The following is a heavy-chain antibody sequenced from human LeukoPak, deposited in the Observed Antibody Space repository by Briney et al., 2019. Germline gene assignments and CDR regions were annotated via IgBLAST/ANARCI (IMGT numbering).Heavy chain of an antibody. CDR1: GYSFTNYW. CDR3: ARQGIVVADSFDP. V-gene: IGHV5-10-1*01. J-gene: IGHJ5*02. D-gene: IGHD6-19*01. Sequence: GESLKISCKGSGYSFTNYWISWVRQMPGKALEWIGRVDPTDSYTNYSPSFQGHVAISVDKSISTAYLQWSSLKASDTAMYYCARQGIVVADSFDPWGQGTLVTVSS. CDR2: VDPTDSYT.